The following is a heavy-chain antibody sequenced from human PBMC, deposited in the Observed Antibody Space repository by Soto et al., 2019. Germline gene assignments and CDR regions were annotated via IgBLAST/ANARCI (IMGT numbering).Heavy chain of an antibody. CDR1: GFSFDEYP. V-gene: IGHV3-9*01. CDR3: AKGFCSSAKCYTYSYMDV. CDR2: VSGNSGTV. Sequence: EVQLVESGRTLVQPGRSLRLSCAASGFSFDEYPMHWVRQVPGKGLEWVSGVSGNSGTVGYGDSVKGRFTISRDNDKNALYLQMNSLRAEDTAMYYCAKGFCSSAKCYTYSYMDVWGKGTEVTVSS. D-gene: IGHD2-2*02. J-gene: IGHJ6*03.